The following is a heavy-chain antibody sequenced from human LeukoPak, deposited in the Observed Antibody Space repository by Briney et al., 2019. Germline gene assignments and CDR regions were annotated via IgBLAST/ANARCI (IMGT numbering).Heavy chain of an antibody. D-gene: IGHD1-26*01. V-gene: IGHV3-72*01. CDR1: GFIFSDHY. CDR3: ASPVGATTVRAFDI. J-gene: IGHJ3*02. CDR2: TRNEANIYTT. Sequence: PGGSLRLSCAASGFIFSDHYMDGVRQAPGKGLEWVGRTRNEANIYTTKYAASVKGRFTISRDDSKNSLYLQMNSLKTEDTAVYYCASPVGATTVRAFDIWGQGTMVTVSS.